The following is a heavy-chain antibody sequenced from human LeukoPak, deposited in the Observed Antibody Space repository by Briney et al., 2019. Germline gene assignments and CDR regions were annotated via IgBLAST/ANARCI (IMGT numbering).Heavy chain of an antibody. CDR1: GFTFSSYA. Sequence: GGSLRLSCAASGFTFSSYAMSWVRQAPGKGLEWVSSISSSSSYIYYADSVKGRFTISRDNAKNSLYLQMNSLRAEDTAVYYCAKDEVGWFGELLGGPDYWGQGTLVTVSS. D-gene: IGHD3-10*01. V-gene: IGHV3-21*04. CDR3: AKDEVGWFGELLGGPDY. J-gene: IGHJ4*02. CDR2: ISSSSSYI.